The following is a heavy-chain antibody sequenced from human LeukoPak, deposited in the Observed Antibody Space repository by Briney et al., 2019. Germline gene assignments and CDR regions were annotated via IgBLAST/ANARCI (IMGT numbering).Heavy chain of an antibody. CDR1: GFTFSSYA. D-gene: IGHD6-13*01. Sequence: GGSLRLSCAASGFTFSSYAMSWVRQAPGKGLEWVSAISGSGGSTYYADSVKGRFTISRDNSKNTLYLQMNSLRAEDTAVYYCAKDILSSSWYGTPFDYWGQGTLVTASS. CDR2: ISGSGGST. J-gene: IGHJ4*02. CDR3: AKDILSSSWYGTPFDY. V-gene: IGHV3-23*01.